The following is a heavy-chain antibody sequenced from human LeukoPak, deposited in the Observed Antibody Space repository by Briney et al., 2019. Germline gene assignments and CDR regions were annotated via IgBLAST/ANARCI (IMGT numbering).Heavy chain of an antibody. J-gene: IGHJ4*02. CDR1: GGSINTYY. CDR2: IYYSGST. V-gene: IGHV4-59*12. CDR3: ARGGPLTIVKITFGGVRSSRGAFDY. D-gene: IGHD3-16*01. Sequence: PSETLSLTCTVSGGSINTYYWSWIRQPPGKGLERIRYIYYSGSTNYNPSLKSRVTISVDPSKNEFSLKMNSVTAADTAVYYCARGGPLTIVKITFGGVRSSRGAFDYWDQGTLVTVFS.